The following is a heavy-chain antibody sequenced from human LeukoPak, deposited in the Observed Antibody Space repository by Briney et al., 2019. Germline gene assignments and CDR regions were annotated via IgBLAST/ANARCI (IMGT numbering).Heavy chain of an antibody. CDR3: AKDYYPGTDY. Sequence: GGSLRLSCAASAFTFNSYAMNWVRQAPGKGLEWVSGVSGIGGGIYYADSVKGRFTISRDKSNNTLYLQMNSLRVEDTAVYYCAKDYYPGTDYWGQGTLVTVSS. J-gene: IGHJ4*02. V-gene: IGHV3-23*01. D-gene: IGHD3-10*01. CDR2: VSGIGGGI. CDR1: AFTFNSYA.